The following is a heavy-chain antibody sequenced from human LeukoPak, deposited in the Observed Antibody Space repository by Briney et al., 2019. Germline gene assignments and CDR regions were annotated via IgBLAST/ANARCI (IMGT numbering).Heavy chain of an antibody. V-gene: IGHV3-7*04. CDR2: MNSDGSEK. CDR3: VRGGLVFGE. CDR1: GFYFSSQW. J-gene: IGHJ4*02. D-gene: IGHD3-3*01. Sequence: PGGSLRLSCAASGFYFSSQWMAWVRQAPGKGLEWVANMNSDGSEKFYVDSVKGRFTISRDNAKNSLSLLMSSLRGDDTALYYCVRGGLVFGEWGQGTLVIVSS.